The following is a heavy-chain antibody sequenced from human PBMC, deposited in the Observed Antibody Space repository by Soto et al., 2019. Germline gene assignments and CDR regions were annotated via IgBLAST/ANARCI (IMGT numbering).Heavy chain of an antibody. CDR2: ISGSGGTT. Sequence: GGSLRLSCAASGFTFDTHAMSWVRQAPGKGLEWVSSISGSGGTTYYADSVKGRFTISRDNSRNTLYLHVNSLRAEDTALYYCARGTSGWGTYYYYYMDVWGKGTTVTVSS. D-gene: IGHD2-8*02. CDR3: ARGTSGWGTYYYYYMDV. J-gene: IGHJ6*03. CDR1: GFTFDTHA. V-gene: IGHV3-23*01.